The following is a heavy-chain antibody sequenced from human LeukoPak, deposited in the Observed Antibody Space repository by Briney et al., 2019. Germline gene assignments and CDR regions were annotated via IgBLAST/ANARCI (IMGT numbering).Heavy chain of an antibody. V-gene: IGHV4-30-2*01. CDR3: ARGARIAAAGRNDLDY. J-gene: IGHJ4*02. Sequence: PSETLSLTCTVSGGSISSGGYYWSWIRQPPGKGLEWIGYIYHSGSTYYNPSLKSRVTISVDRSKNQFSLKLSSVTAADTAVYYCARGARIAAAGRNDLDYWGQGTLVTVSS. D-gene: IGHD6-13*01. CDR2: IYHSGST. CDR1: GGSISSGGYY.